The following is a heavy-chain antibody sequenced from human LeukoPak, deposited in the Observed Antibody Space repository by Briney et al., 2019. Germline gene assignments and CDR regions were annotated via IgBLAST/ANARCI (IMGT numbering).Heavy chain of an antibody. CDR3: ARVRGAYLETYFDY. D-gene: IGHD1-1*01. CDR1: GYTFTGYY. J-gene: IGHJ4*02. Sequence: VASVKVSCKASGYTFTGYYMHWVRQAPGQGLEWMGWINPNSGGTNYAQKFQGRVTMTKDTSISTAYMELSRLRSDDTAVYYCARVRGAYLETYFDYWGQGTLVTVSS. CDR2: INPNSGGT. V-gene: IGHV1-2*02.